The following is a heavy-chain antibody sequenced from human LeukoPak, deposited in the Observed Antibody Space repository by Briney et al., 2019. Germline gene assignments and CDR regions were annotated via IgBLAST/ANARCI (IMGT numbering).Heavy chain of an antibody. Sequence: SETLSLTCTVSGGSISSTYDHWDWIRQPPGKGLEWMGSIRYSGTTYYNPSLKGRVTVFVDTSNNQFSLRLRSVTAADTAVYYCARRLHYFDYWGQGSLVTVSS. J-gene: IGHJ4*02. V-gene: IGHV4-39*01. D-gene: IGHD2-21*02. CDR3: ARRLHYFDY. CDR1: GGSISSTYDH. CDR2: IRYSGTT.